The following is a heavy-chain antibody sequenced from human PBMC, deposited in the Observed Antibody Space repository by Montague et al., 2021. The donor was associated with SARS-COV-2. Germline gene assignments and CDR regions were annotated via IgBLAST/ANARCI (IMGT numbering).Heavy chain of an antibody. CDR1: GGSFSTYS. CDR3: ARLGDGVVPSPILGVGPYYSYYYMDV. Sequence: SETLSLTCAVHGGSFSTYSWNWIRQPPGKGLEWIGEIHHGGSTNYNLSLKSRVTISADTSKNQFSLKLTSVAAADTAVYYCARLGDGVVPSPILGVGPYYSYYYMDVWGKGTTVTVPS. CDR2: IHHGGST. J-gene: IGHJ6*03. D-gene: IGHD3-10*01. V-gene: IGHV4-34*01.